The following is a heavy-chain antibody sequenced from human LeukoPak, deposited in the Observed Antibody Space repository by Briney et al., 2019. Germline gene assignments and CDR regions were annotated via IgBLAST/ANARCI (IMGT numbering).Heavy chain of an antibody. V-gene: IGHV3-66*01. Sequence: GGSLRLSCAASGFTVSSNYMSWVRQAPGKGLEWVSVIYSGGSTYYADSVKGRFTISRDNSKDTLYLQMNSLRAEDTAVYYCARVDYGDYGFDYWGQGTLVTVSS. CDR1: GFTVSSNY. J-gene: IGHJ4*02. CDR3: ARVDYGDYGFDY. CDR2: IYSGGST. D-gene: IGHD4-17*01.